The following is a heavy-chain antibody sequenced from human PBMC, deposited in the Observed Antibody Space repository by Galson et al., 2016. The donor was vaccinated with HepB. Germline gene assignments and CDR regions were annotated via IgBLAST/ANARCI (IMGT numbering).Heavy chain of an antibody. Sequence: SLRLSCAASGFTLSDYYMSWIRQAPGKGLEWVSYIVSSGGTMFYADSVKGRFTISRDNANNSLFLEMNNLRAVDTAIYYCARSFAGYIPGDDSWGQGTLVTVSS. CDR3: ARSFAGYIPGDDS. CDR1: GFTLSDYY. V-gene: IGHV3-11*01. J-gene: IGHJ4*02. D-gene: IGHD5-18*01. CDR2: IVSSGGTM.